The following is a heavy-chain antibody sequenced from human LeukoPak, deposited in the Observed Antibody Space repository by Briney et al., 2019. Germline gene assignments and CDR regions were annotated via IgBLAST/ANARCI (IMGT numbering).Heavy chain of an antibody. CDR2: IYYSGST. V-gene: IGHV4-39*01. D-gene: IGHD1-26*01. Sequence: SETLSLTCTVSGGSISSSSYYWGWIRQPPGKGLEWIGSIYYSGSTYYNPSLKSRVTISVDTSKNQFSLKLSSVTAADTAVYYCARGGGWGVGATGFDYWGQGTLVTVSS. J-gene: IGHJ4*02. CDR1: GGSISSSSYY. CDR3: ARGGGWGVGATGFDY.